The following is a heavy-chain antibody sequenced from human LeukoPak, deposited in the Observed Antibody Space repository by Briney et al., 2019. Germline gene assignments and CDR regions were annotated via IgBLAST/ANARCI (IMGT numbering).Heavy chain of an antibody. J-gene: IGHJ6*03. CDR3: ARHVTYYYYMDV. CDR1: GGSISSYY. Sequence: SETLSLTCTVSGGSISSYYWSWIRRPPGKGLEWIGYIYTSGSTNYNPSLKSRVTISVDTSKNQFSLKLSSVTAADTAVYYCARHVTYYYYMDVWGKGTTVTVSS. CDR2: IYTSGST. V-gene: IGHV4-4*09.